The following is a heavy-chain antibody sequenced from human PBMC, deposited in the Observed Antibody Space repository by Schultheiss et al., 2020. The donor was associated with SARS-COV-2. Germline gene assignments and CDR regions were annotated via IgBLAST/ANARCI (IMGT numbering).Heavy chain of an antibody. CDR3: AKSLVTGNYYFDY. V-gene: IGHV3-30*18. CDR2: ISYDGSNK. CDR1: GFTFSSYA. Sequence: GGSLRLSCAASGFTFSSYAMSWVRQAPGKGLEWVAVISYDGSNKYYADSVKGRFTISRDNSKNTLYLQMSSLRAEDTAVYTCAKSLVTGNYYFDYWGQGTLVTVSS. D-gene: IGHD2-21*02. J-gene: IGHJ4*02.